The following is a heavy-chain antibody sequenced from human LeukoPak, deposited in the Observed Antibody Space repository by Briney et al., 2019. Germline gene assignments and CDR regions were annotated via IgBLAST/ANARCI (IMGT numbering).Heavy chain of an antibody. CDR1: GGSISNYY. V-gene: IGHV4-59*01. CDR2: ISYTGST. D-gene: IGHD1-26*01. Sequence: PSETLSLTCTVSGGSISNYYWSWIRQPSGEGLEWIGFISYTGSTNYNPSLKSRVTVFVDTSKNQFSLKVTSLTAADTAVYYCARTIKSGNYYWFDPWGQGTLVTVSS. CDR3: ARTIKSGNYYWFDP. J-gene: IGHJ5*02.